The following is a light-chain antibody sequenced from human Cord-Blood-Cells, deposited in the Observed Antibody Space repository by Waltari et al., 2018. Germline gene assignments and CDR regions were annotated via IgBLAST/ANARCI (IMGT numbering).Light chain of an antibody. V-gene: IGKV1-33*01. Sequence: DLQMTQSPSSLSASVGDRVTITCQASQDISNYLNWYQQKAGKAPKLLIYDSSNFETGVPSRFSGSGSGTDFTFTISSLQPEDIATYYCQQYDNLLIFTFGPGTKVDIK. J-gene: IGKJ3*01. CDR1: QDISNY. CDR3: QQYDNLLIFT. CDR2: DSS.